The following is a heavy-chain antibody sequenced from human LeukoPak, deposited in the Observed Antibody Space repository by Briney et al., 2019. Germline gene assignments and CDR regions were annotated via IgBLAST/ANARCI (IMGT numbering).Heavy chain of an antibody. D-gene: IGHD3-3*01. V-gene: IGHV1-8*01. CDR1: GYTFTSYD. CDR2: MNPNSGNT. J-gene: IGHJ6*02. Sequence: ASVKVSFKASGYTFTSYDINWVRQATGQGLEWMGWMNPNSGNTGYAQKFQGRVTMTRNTSISTAYMELSSLRSEDTAVYYCARDQGITIFGGINYYYYGMDVWGQGTTVTVSS. CDR3: ARDQGITIFGGINYYYYGMDV.